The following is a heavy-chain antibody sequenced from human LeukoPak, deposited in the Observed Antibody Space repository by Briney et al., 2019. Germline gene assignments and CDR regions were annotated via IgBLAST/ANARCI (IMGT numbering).Heavy chain of an antibody. D-gene: IGHD6-13*01. Sequence: PSETLSLTCTVSGFSINTSSYYWVWIRQPPGKGLEWIGSVYYSGSTYYNPSLGSRVTISVDTSKNQFSLKLISVTASDTAVYYCARRRSSWYYVDFWGQGSLVTVSS. V-gene: IGHV4-39*01. CDR1: GFSINTSSYY. J-gene: IGHJ4*02. CDR3: ARRRSSWYYVDF. CDR2: VYYSGST.